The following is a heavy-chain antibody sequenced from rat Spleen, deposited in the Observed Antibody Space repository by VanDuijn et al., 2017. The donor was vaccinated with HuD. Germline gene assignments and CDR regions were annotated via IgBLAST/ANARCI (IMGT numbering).Heavy chain of an antibody. CDR2: ISYDGSST. J-gene: IGHJ2*01. Sequence: EVQLVETGGGLVQPGRSLKLSCVASGFTFSNYWMTWIRQAPAKGLEWVATISYDGSSTYYRDSVKGRSTISRDNAKSTLYLQMDSLRSEDTATYYCARHFGLYYFDYWGQGVMVTVSS. D-gene: IGHD4-3*01. V-gene: IGHV5-29*01. CDR3: ARHFGLYYFDY. CDR1: GFTFSNYW.